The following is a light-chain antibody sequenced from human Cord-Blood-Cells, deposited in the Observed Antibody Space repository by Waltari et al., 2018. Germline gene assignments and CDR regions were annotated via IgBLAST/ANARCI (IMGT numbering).Light chain of an antibody. CDR3: QQSYSTPT. J-gene: IGKJ3*01. Sequence: DIQMTQSPSSLSASVGDSVTITCRASQSISSYLNWYQQKPGKAPKLLIYAASSLQSGVTSRFSGSGSGTDFTLTISSLQPEDVATYYCQQSYSTPTFGPGTKVDIK. CDR1: QSISSY. CDR2: AAS. V-gene: IGKV1-39*01.